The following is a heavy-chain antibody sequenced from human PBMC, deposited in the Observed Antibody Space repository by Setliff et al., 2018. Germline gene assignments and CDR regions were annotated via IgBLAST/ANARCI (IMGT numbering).Heavy chain of an antibody. CDR2: IRSKANSNTL. V-gene: IGHV3-72*01. J-gene: IGHJ3*02. Sequence: GGSLRLSCAASGLTFSDHYMDWVRQAPGKGLEWVGRIRSKANSNTLEYAASVEGRVTISRDDSKNSLYLQMNSLKTEDTAMYYCARYSKLPHAFDIWGQGTMVTVSS. CDR1: GLTFSDHY. CDR3: ARYSKLPHAFDI. D-gene: IGHD2-21*01.